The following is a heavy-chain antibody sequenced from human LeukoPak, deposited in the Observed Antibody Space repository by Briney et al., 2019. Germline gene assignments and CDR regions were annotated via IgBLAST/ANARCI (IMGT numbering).Heavy chain of an antibody. CDR2: ISSGGSTI. CDR3: ARDVSNYDFWSGYSDY. D-gene: IGHD3-3*01. J-gene: IGHJ4*02. V-gene: IGHV3-11*04. CDR1: GFTFSDYN. Sequence: RGGSLRLSCAASGFTFSDYNVSGIRQAPGKGVGWVLYISSGGSTIYYADSVQGRFTTARANAKNSLYLQMISLTAEDTDVYSCARDVSNYDFWSGYSDYWGQGTLVTVSS.